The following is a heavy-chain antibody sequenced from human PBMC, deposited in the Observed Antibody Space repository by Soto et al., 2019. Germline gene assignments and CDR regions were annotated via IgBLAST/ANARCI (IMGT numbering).Heavy chain of an antibody. V-gene: IGHV4-30-2*01. D-gene: IGHD6-13*01. CDR2: IYHSGST. Sequence: TLSLTCAVSGGSISSGGYSWSWIRQPPGKGLEWIGYIYHSGSTYYNPSLKSRVTISVDRSKNQFSLKLSSVTAADTAVYYCARVRAAAGTGWFDPWGQGTLVTVSS. CDR3: ARVRAAAGTGWFDP. CDR1: GGSISSGGYS. J-gene: IGHJ5*02.